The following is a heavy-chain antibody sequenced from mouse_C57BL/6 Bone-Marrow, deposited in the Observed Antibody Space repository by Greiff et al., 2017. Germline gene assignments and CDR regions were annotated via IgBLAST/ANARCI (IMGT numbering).Heavy chain of an antibody. D-gene: IGHD3-1*01. CDR2: IYPTSGRT. V-gene: IGHV1-55*01. CDR1: GYTFTSYW. Sequence: QVQLQQPGAELVKPGASVKMSCKASGYTFTSYWITWVKQRPGQGLEWIGDIYPTSGRTNYNEKFKSKAILTVDTSSNTAYMQLSNLTSEDSAVFYCTKSVPQGRSFDYGCQGTTLTVSS. CDR3: TKSVPQGRSFDY. J-gene: IGHJ2*01.